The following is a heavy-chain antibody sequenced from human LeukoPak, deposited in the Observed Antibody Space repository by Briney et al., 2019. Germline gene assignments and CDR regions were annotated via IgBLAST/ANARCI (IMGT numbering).Heavy chain of an antibody. CDR1: GFRFTNFG. Sequence: PGMSLRLSCAASGFRFTNFGMHWVRPAPGKGLEWVSVISYSGSVQFYADSVKGRFTISRHDSKNTVYLQMNSLRVEDTAVYYCARSPRDSRDWTGSLDFWGQGARVTVSS. J-gene: IGHJ4*02. CDR3: ARSPRDSRDWTGSLDF. D-gene: IGHD3-22*01. CDR2: ISYSGSVQ. V-gene: IGHV3-30*03.